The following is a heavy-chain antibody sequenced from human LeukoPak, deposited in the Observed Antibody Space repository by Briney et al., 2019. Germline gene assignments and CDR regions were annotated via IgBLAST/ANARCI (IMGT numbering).Heavy chain of an antibody. CDR1: GYTFTGYY. V-gene: IGHV1-2*02. CDR2: INPNSGGT. J-gene: IGHJ4*02. D-gene: IGHD2-15*01. CDR3: ARRGGYCSGGSCCVYFDY. Sequence: ASVKVSCKASGYTFTGYYMHWVRQAPGQGLEWMGWINPNSGGTNYAQKFQGRVTMTRDTSISTAYMELSRLRSDDTAVYYCARRGGYCSGGSCCVYFDYWGQGTLVTVSS.